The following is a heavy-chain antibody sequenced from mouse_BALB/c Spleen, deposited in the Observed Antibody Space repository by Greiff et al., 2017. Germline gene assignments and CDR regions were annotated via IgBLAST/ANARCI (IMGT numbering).Heavy chain of an antibody. CDR1: GYTFTSYW. Sequence: QVQLQQPGAELVKPGASVKLSCKASGYTFTSYWMHWVKQRPGQGLEWIGEIDPSDSYTNYNQKFKGKATLTVDKSSSTAYMQLSSLTSEDSAVYYCAKGDDGYERGYYAMDYWGRGTSVTVSS. D-gene: IGHD2-3*01. CDR2: IDPSDSYT. V-gene: IGHV1-69*02. J-gene: IGHJ4*01. CDR3: AKGDDGYERGYYAMDY.